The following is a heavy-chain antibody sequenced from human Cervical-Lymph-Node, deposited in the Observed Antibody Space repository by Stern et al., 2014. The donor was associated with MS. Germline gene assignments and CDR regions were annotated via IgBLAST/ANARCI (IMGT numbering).Heavy chain of an antibody. D-gene: IGHD2-21*02. CDR1: GYTFTSYY. CDR2: INPSGGST. Sequence: VQLVESGAEVKKPGASVKVSCKASGYTFTSYYMPWVRQTPGQGLEWMGIINPSGGSTSYAQKFQGRVTMTRDTTTSTVYMELSSLRSEDTAVYYCAREVTGHRLGMMDVWGQGTTVTVSS. CDR3: AREVTGHRLGMMDV. V-gene: IGHV1-46*01. J-gene: IGHJ6*02.